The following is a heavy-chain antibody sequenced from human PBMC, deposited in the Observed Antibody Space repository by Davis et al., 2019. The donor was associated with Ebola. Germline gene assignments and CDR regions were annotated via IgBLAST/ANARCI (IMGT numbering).Heavy chain of an antibody. D-gene: IGHD6-6*01. CDR2: MYTSGST. J-gene: IGHJ2*01. Sequence: SETLSLTCTVSGGSISSGSYYWSWIRQPAGKGLEWIGHMYTSGSTNYNPSLKSRVTISADTSKNQFFLKLRSVTAADTAVYFCARLSGLFSSSSGALYFDLWGRGTLVSVSS. CDR1: GGSISSGSYY. CDR3: ARLSGLFSSSSGALYFDL. V-gene: IGHV4-61*09.